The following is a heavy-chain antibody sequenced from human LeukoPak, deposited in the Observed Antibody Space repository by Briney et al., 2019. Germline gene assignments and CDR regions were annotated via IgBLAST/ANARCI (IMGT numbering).Heavy chain of an antibody. CDR1: GFTFSSYG. J-gene: IGHJ4*02. CDR2: ISYDGSNK. Sequence: GGSLRLSCAASGFTFSSYGMHWVRQAPGKGLEWVALISYDGSNKYYADSVKGRFTISRDNSKSTLYLQMHSLRAEDTAVYYCVPKGTEGYWGQGTLVTVSS. V-gene: IGHV3-30*03. CDR3: VPKGTEGY.